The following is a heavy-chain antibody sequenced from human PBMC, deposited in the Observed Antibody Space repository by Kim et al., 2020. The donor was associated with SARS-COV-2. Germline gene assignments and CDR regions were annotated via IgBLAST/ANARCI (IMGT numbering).Heavy chain of an antibody. J-gene: IGHJ4*02. CDR3: ARATYYYDSSGYYLDY. CDR1: GYSFTSYW. V-gene: IGHV5-51*01. Sequence: GESLKISCKGSGYSFTSYWIGWVRQMPGKGLEWMGIIYPGDSDTRYSPSFQGQVTISADKSISTAYLQWSSLKASDTAMYYCARATYYYDSSGYYLDYWGQGTLVIVSS. CDR2: IYPGDSDT. D-gene: IGHD3-22*01.